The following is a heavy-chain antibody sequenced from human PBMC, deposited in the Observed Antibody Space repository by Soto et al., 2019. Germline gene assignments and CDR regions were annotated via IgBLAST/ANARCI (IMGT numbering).Heavy chain of an antibody. CDR3: ARSQGIAAQKFDY. D-gene: IGHD6-13*01. V-gene: IGHV1-2*04. J-gene: IGHJ4*02. Sequence: GASVKVSCKASGYTFTGYYMHWVRQAPGQGLEWMGWINPNSGGTNYAQKFQGWVTMTRDTSISTAYMELSRLRSDDTAVYYCARSQGIAAQKFDYWGQGTLVTVSS. CDR2: INPNSGGT. CDR1: GYTFTGYY.